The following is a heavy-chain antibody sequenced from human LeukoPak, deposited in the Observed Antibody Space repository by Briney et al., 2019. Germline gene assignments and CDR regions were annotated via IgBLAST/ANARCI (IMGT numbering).Heavy chain of an antibody. J-gene: IGHJ5*02. Sequence: WVRQAAGKGLEWIGSIYYSGSTYYNPSLKSRVTISVDTSKNQFSLKLSSVTAADTAVYYCARHTPDIVVVPAAILQRTYNWFDPWGQGTLVTVSS. CDR3: ARHTPDIVVVPAAILQRTYNWFDP. D-gene: IGHD2-2*01. CDR2: IYYSGST. V-gene: IGHV4-39*01.